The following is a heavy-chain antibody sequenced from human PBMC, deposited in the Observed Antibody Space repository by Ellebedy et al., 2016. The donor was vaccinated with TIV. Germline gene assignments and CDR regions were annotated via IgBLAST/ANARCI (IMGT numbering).Heavy chain of an antibody. CDR3: AKSPPYCSSTSCYNYYMDV. J-gene: IGHJ6*03. CDR1: GFTFSSYS. V-gene: IGHV3-21*04. Sequence: GGSLRLXXAASGFTFSSYSMNWVRQAPGKGLEWVSSISSSSSYIYYADSVKGRFTISRDNAKNSLYLQMNSLRAEDTAVYYCAKSPPYCSSTSCYNYYMDVWGKGTTVTVSS. D-gene: IGHD2-2*02. CDR2: ISSSSSYI.